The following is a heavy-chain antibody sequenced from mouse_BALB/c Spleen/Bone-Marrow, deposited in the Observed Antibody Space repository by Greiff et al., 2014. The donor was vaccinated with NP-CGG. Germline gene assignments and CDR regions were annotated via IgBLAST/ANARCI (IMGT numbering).Heavy chain of an antibody. CDR3: TRQGNWDHYAMDY. D-gene: IGHD4-1*01. J-gene: IGHJ4*01. V-gene: IGHV5-6*02. Sequence: DVMLVESGGDLVKPGGSLKLSCAASGFTFSTYGMSWVRQTPDKRLEWVATISSGGGYTYYPDSVKGRFTISRDNAKNTLYLQMSSLKSEDTAMYYCTRQGNWDHYAMDYGGQGTSVTVSP. CDR1: GFTFSTYG. CDR2: ISSGGGYT.